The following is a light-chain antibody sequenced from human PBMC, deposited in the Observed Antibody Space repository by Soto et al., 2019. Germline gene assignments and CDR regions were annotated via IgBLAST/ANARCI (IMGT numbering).Light chain of an antibody. CDR1: QNVSRY. CDR3: QQSYSTPPMT. Sequence: DIQMTQSPSSLSAYVGDRVTITCRASQNVSRYFNWYQQKPGKAPQLLIYAASTLQSGVPSRFIRSGSGTDFTLTISSLQPEDSATYYCQQSYSTPPMTFGQGTRLDIK. J-gene: IGKJ5*01. CDR2: AAS. V-gene: IGKV1-39*01.